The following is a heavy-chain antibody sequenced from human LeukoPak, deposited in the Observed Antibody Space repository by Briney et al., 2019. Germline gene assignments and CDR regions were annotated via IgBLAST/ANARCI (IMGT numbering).Heavy chain of an antibody. D-gene: IGHD5-24*01. CDR3: AKDHDGYTQWYFDY. CDR2: ISGSGSSK. Sequence: GGSLRLSCAASGLIFRNYAMSWVRQAPGKGLEWVSGISGSGSSKYYADSVKGRFTISRDNSHNTLYLQMNSLRAEDMAVYYCAKDHDGYTQWYFDYWGQGTPVSVSS. J-gene: IGHJ4*02. CDR1: GLIFRNYA. V-gene: IGHV3-23*01.